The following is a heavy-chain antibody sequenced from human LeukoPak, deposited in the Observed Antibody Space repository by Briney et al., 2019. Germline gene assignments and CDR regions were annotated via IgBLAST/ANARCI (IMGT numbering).Heavy chain of an antibody. CDR2: IKQDGNEK. V-gene: IGHV3-7*05. CDR3: ARGGWRPVDY. J-gene: IGHJ4*02. D-gene: IGHD3-3*01. Sequence: GGSLRLSCTASGFIFSNYCMNWVRLAPGKGLEWVANIKQDGNEKYYVDSVKGRFTISRDNAKNSLYLQMNSLRAEDTAVYYCARGGWRPVDYWGQGTLVTVSS. CDR1: GFIFSNYC.